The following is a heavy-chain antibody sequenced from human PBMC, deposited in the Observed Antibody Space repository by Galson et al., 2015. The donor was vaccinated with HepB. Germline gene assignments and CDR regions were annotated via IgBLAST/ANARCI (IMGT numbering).Heavy chain of an antibody. Sequence: SLRLSCAASGFTFSSYAMHWVRQAPGKGLEWVAVISYDGSNKYYADSVKGRFTISRDNSKNTLYLQMNSLRAEDTAVYYCARSGYGSGGSCYDYYYGMDVWGQGTTVTVSS. CDR2: ISYDGSNK. V-gene: IGHV3-30-3*01. CDR1: GFTFSSYA. CDR3: ARSGYGSGGSCYDYYYGMDV. J-gene: IGHJ6*02. D-gene: IGHD2-15*01.